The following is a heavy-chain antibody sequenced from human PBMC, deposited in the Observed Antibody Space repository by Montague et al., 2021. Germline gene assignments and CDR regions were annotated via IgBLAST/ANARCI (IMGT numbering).Heavy chain of an antibody. J-gene: IGHJ4*02. D-gene: IGHD1-1*01. Sequence: SLRLSCAGSGFTLDSHMMSWVRQAPGKGLEWVPASSGTGADTYYAGSVKGRFTISRDNSKNTLYLQMDSLGDDDTAVYYCARDGYNWIPYDYWGQGTLVAVSS. CDR1: GFTLDSHM. CDR3: ARDGYNWIPYDY. V-gene: IGHV3-23*01. CDR2: SSGTGADT.